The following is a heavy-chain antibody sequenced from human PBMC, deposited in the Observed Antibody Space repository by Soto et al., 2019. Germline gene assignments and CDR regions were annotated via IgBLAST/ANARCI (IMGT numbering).Heavy chain of an antibody. CDR2: IHTSEGT. Sequence: QVQLQESGPGLVKPSETLSLTCTVSGDSISPYYWSWIRQPAGKGLEWIGRIHTSEGTKYNPSLKSRITMSVDTSNNQFSLKLSSLTAADTAVYYCSSSLSAAAGLYFDYWGQGTLVTVSS. CDR3: SSSLSAAAGLYFDY. J-gene: IGHJ4*02. V-gene: IGHV4-4*07. D-gene: IGHD6-13*01. CDR1: GDSISPYY.